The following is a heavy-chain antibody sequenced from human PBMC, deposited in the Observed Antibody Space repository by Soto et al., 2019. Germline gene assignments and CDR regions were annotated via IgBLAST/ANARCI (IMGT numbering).Heavy chain of an antibody. CDR1: GFTFSSYA. CDR2: ISGSGGST. CDR3: AKLEGSGYYFYYYYMDV. V-gene: IGHV3-23*01. Sequence: PGGSLRLSCAASGFTFSSYAMSWARQAPGKGLEWVSAISGSGGSTYYADSVKGRFTISRDNSKNTLYLQMNSLRAEDTAVYYCAKLEGSGYYFYYYYMDVWGKGTTVTVSS. D-gene: IGHD3-3*01. J-gene: IGHJ6*03.